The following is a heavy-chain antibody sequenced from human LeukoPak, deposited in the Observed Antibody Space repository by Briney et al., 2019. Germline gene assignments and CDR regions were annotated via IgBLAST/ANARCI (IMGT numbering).Heavy chain of an antibody. CDR2: ICSSCSHT. Sequence: PGGSLRLSCAASGFTFSDYYVSWSRQAPGKGLEWFSYICSSCSHTNYADSVKGRFTISRDNAKNSLYLQMNSLRAEDTAVYYCARRGSGWHFDYWGQGTLVTVSS. D-gene: IGHD6-19*01. CDR1: GFTFSDYY. CDR3: ARRGSGWHFDY. J-gene: IGHJ4*02. V-gene: IGHV3-11*03.